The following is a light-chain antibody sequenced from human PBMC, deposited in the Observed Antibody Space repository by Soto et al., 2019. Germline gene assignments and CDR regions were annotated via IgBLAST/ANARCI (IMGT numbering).Light chain of an antibody. CDR3: LQDYNFPYT. V-gene: IGKV1-6*01. CDR2: AAS. Sequence: AIRMTQSPSSLSASVGDRVTITCRASQGIKNDLAWYQQKPGKAPKLLIFAASSLQSGVPSRFSGSGSGTDFTLTISSLQPEDFATCYCLQDYNFPYTFGQGTKVDIK. CDR1: QGIKND. J-gene: IGKJ2*01.